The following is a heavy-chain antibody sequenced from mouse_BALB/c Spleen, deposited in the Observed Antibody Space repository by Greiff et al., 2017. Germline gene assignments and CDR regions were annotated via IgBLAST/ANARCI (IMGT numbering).Heavy chain of an antibody. CDR3: ARSRGTARATIAY. V-gene: IGHV1-7*01. CDR1: GYTFTSYW. J-gene: IGHJ3*01. Sequence: QVQLKESGAELAKPGASVKMSCKASGYTFTSYWMHWVKQRPGQGLEWIGYINPSTGYTEYNQKFKDKATLPADKSSSTAYMQLSSLTSEDSAVYYCARSRGTARATIAYWGQGTLVTVSA. D-gene: IGHD3-2*01. CDR2: INPSTGYT.